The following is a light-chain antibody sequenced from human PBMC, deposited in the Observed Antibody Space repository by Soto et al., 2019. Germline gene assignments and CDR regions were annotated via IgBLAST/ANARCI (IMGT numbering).Light chain of an antibody. CDR2: DNK. CDR1: SSNIGNNY. J-gene: IGLJ1*01. Sequence: QSVLTQPPSVSAAPGQKVTISCSGSSSNIGNNYVSWYQQLPGTAPKLLIYDNKKRPSGIPDRFSGSKSGTSATLGITGLHPGDDAAYYCGTWDSSRSAQGFGNGTKGTVL. V-gene: IGLV1-51*01. CDR3: GTWDSSRSAQG.